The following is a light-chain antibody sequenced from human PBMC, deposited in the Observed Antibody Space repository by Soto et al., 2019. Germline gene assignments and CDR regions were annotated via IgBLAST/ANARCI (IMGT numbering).Light chain of an antibody. CDR3: QQYNNWPPDT. V-gene: IGKV3-15*01. CDR1: QSVSSN. CDR2: GAS. J-gene: IGKJ2*01. Sequence: EIVMTQSPATLSVSPGERATLSCRASQSVSSNLALYQQKPGQAPRLLSYGASTKATGIPARFSGSGSGTEFTLTISSLQAEDFAVYYCQQYNNWPPDTFGQGTKLEIK.